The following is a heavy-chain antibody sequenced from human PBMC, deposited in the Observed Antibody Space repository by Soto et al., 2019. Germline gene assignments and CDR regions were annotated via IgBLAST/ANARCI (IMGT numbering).Heavy chain of an antibody. CDR2: INPNGGST. CDR3: ATYCGRDTCPPVPWK. V-gene: IGHV1-46*03. J-gene: IGHJ3*01. CDR1: GYSLSPYY. Sequence: QVHLVQSGAEVKKPGASVKVYCKASGYSLSPYYMLWVRQAPGQGLEWMAIINPNGGSTKNAQKFQGRVTATRDTSTSTVYMELRRLTSEDTATYYCATYCGRDTCPPVPWKWGQGTMVTVSS. D-gene: IGHD2-21*01.